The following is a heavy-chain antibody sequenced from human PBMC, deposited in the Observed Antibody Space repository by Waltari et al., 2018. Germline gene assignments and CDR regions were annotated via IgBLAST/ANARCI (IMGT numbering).Heavy chain of an antibody. CDR2: IYYSGST. J-gene: IGHJ3*02. CDR1: GGSISSSY. CDR3: ARVQLGAFDI. V-gene: IGHV4-59*01. D-gene: IGHD3-10*01. Sequence: QVQLQESGPGLVKPSETLSLTCTVSGGSISSSYWSWIRQPPGKGLEWIGYIYYSGSTNYNPSLKSRVTISVDTSKNQFSLKLSSVTAADTAVYYCARVQLGAFDIWGQGTMVTVSS.